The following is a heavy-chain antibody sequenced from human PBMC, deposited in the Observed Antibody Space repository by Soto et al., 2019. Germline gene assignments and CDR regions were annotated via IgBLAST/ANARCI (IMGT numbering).Heavy chain of an antibody. V-gene: IGHV3-13*01. CDR2: IGTAGDT. J-gene: IGHJ6*02. D-gene: IGHD5-12*01. CDR3: ARFGGYDSLYYYYGMDV. CDR1: GFTFSSYD. Sequence: EVQLVESGGGLVQPGGSLRLSCAASGFTFSSYDMHWVRQATGKGLEWVSAIGTAGDTYYPGSVKGRFTISRENAKNSLYLQINSLRAGDTAVYYCARFGGYDSLYYYYGMDVWGQGTTVTVSS.